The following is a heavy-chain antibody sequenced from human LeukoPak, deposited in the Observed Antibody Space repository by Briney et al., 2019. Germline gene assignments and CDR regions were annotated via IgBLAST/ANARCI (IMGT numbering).Heavy chain of an antibody. J-gene: IGHJ6*03. D-gene: IGHD2-2*01. CDR1: GYTFTSYG. CDR3: ARGRGYCSSTSCYRGYMDV. V-gene: IGHV1-18*01. CDR2: ISAYNGNT. Sequence: ASVKVSCKASGYTFTSYGISWVRQAPGQGLEWMGWISAYNGNTNYAQKLQGRVTMTTDTSTSTAYMELRSLRSDDTAVYYCARGRGYCSSTSCYRGYMDVWGKGTTVTVSS.